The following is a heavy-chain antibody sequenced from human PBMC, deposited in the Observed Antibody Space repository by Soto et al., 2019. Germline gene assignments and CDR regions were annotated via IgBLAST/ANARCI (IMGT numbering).Heavy chain of an antibody. Sequence: PSETLSLTCTVSGGSISSYYWSWIRQPPGKGLEWIGYIYYSGSTNYNPSLKSRVTISVDTSKNQFSLKLSSVTAADTAVYYCARNVAVVPWAVFDIWGQGTMVIVS. J-gene: IGHJ3*02. CDR1: GGSISSYY. D-gene: IGHD2-2*01. CDR2: IYYSGST. V-gene: IGHV4-59*01. CDR3: ARNVAVVPWAVFDI.